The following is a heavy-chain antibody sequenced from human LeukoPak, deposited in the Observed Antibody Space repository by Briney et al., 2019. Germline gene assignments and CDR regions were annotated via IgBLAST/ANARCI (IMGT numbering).Heavy chain of an antibody. V-gene: IGHV3-23*01. CDR1: GFTFSSYA. CDR2: ISGSGGST. Sequence: GGSLRLSCAASGFTFSSYAMTWVRQAPGKGLEWVSGISGSGGSTYYADSVKGRFTISRDNSKNTLYLQMNSLRAEDTAVYYCAKDPDIVATNPGLFYLRGPGTLVTVSS. J-gene: IGHJ4*02. CDR3: AKDPDIVATNPGLFYL. D-gene: IGHD5-12*01.